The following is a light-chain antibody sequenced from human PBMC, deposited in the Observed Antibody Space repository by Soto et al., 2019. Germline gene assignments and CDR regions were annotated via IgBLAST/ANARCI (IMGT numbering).Light chain of an antibody. CDR1: QDISNY. CDR2: DAS. V-gene: IGKV1-33*01. Sequence: DIQMTQSPSSLSASVGDRVTITCQASQDISNYLNWYQQKPGKAPKLLIYDASNLETGVPSRFSGSGSGTDFTFTISSLQPEDIATYYCQQYDNLLSGTFGLGTKVEIK. J-gene: IGKJ1*01. CDR3: QQYDNLLSGT.